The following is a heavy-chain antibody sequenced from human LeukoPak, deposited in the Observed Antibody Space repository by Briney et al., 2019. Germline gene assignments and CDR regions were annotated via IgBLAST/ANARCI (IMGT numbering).Heavy chain of an antibody. CDR1: GFTFSSYS. Sequence: GGSLRLSCAASGFTFSSYSMNWVRQAPGKGLEWVSSISSSSSYIYYADSVKGRFTTSRDNAKNSLYLQMNSLRAEDTAVYYCARDSLRYSGYDSLDYWGQGTLVTVSS. CDR2: ISSSSSYI. V-gene: IGHV3-21*01. D-gene: IGHD5-12*01. CDR3: ARDSLRYSGYDSLDY. J-gene: IGHJ4*02.